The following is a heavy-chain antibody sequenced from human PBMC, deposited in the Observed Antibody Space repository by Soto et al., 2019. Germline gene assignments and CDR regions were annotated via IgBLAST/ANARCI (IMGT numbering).Heavy chain of an antibody. V-gene: IGHV4-61*01. D-gene: IGHD3-22*01. J-gene: IGHJ3*01. CDR2: IYYSGST. CDR3: ARTYDGSGPNSGGYGFDF. CDR1: DGSVSSGSYY. Sequence: SETLSLTCTVSDGSVSSGSYYWSWIRQPPGKGLEWIGYIYYSGSTNYNPSLKSRVTISVDTSKNQFSLKLTSVTAADTAVYYCARTYDGSGPNSGGYGFDFWGKGTMGPVS.